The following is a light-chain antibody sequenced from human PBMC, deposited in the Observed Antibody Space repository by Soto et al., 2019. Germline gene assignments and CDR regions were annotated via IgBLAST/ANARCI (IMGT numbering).Light chain of an antibody. CDR1: QDISNH. V-gene: IGKV1-33*01. CDR3: QQYYNLPIT. Sequence: DIQMTQSPSSLSASVGDRDTITCQASQDISNHLNWYQQKPGKAPKLLIYDASNLETGVPSRFSGSGSGTDFTVTISSLQPEDFATYSCQQYYNLPITFGQGTRLETK. J-gene: IGKJ5*01. CDR2: DAS.